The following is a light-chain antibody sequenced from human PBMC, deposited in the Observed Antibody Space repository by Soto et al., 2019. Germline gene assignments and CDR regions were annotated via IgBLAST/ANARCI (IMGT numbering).Light chain of an antibody. V-gene: IGKV3-15*01. Sequence: EIVMTQSPVTLSVSPGGRATLSCRASQSISDTLAWYQQKPGQAPRLLIHGASTRAPGFPSRFSGSGSGTEFTLTISSLQPEDFAAYHCQQVNDYPITFGQGTRLETK. CDR2: GAS. CDR1: QSISDT. J-gene: IGKJ5*01. CDR3: QQVNDYPIT.